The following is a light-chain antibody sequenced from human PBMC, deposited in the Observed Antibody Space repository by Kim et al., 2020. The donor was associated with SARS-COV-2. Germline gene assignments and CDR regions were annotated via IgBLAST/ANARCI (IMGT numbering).Light chain of an antibody. V-gene: IGKV1-5*01. J-gene: IGKJ2*01. CDR2: DAS. CDR3: QQYNSYSVT. Sequence: DIQMTQSPSTLSASVGDRVTITCRASQSISNWLAWYQQKPGKAPKLLIYDASSLESGVSSRFSGSGSGTEFTLTISSLQPDDFATYYCQQYNSYSVTFGQGTKLEI. CDR1: QSISNW.